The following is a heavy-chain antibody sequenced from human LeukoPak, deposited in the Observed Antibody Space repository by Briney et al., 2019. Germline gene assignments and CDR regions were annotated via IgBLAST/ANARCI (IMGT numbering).Heavy chain of an antibody. CDR2: ISYDGSNK. D-gene: IGHD6-19*01. J-gene: IGHJ4*02. CDR1: GFTFSSYA. Sequence: PGGSLRLSCAASGFTFSSYAMHWVRQAPGKGLEWVAVISYDGSNKYYADSVKGRFTISRDNSKNTLYLQMNSLRAEDTAVYYCAKLSIAVAATFDYWGQGTLVTVSS. CDR3: AKLSIAVAATFDY. V-gene: IGHV3-30-3*02.